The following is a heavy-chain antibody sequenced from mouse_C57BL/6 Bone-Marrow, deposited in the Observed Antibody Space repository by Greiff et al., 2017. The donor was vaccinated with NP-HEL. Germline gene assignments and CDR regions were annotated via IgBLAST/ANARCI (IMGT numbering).Heavy chain of an antibody. Sequence: QVQLKQPGAELVMPGASVKLSCKASGYTFTSYWMHWVKQRPGQGLEWIGEIDPAGSCTNYNQKFKGKSTFTVDTSSSTAYMQLSSLTSEDSAVYYCAREPTFYAMDYWGQGTSVTVSS. CDR2: IDPAGSCT. J-gene: IGHJ4*01. CDR1: GYTFTSYW. V-gene: IGHV1-69*01. CDR3: AREPTFYAMDY. D-gene: IGHD2-10*01.